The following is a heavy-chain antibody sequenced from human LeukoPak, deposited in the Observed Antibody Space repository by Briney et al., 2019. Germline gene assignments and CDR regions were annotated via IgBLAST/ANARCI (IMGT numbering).Heavy chain of an antibody. J-gene: IGHJ4*02. CDR2: IYYSGST. D-gene: IGHD3-9*01. CDR1: GGSISSSSYC. V-gene: IGHV4-39*01. CDR3: ARQNDILTGYYQFDY. Sequence: SETLSLTCTVSGGSISSSSYCWGWIRQPPGKGLEWIGSIYYSGSTYYNPSLKSRVTISVDTSKNQFSLKLSSVTAADTAVYYCARQNDILTGYYQFDYWGQGTLVTVSS.